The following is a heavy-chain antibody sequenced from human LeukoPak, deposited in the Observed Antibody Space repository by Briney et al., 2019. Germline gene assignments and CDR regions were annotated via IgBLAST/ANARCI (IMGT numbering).Heavy chain of an antibody. V-gene: IGHV4-39*01. CDR1: GGSISSSSYY. CDR2: IYYSGST. D-gene: IGHD3-22*01. CDR3: ARGGGGYDSSGYYSSYWYFDL. J-gene: IGHJ2*01. Sequence: SETLSLTCTVSGGSISSSSYYWGWIRQPPGKGLEWIGSIYYSGSTYYNPSLKSRVTISVDTSKNQFSLKLSSVTAADTAVYYCARGGGGYDSSGYYSSYWYFDLWGRGTLVTVSS.